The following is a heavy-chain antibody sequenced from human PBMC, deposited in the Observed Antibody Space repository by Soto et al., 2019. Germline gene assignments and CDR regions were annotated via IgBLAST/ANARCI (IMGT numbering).Heavy chain of an antibody. V-gene: IGHV1-46*01. CDR3: ARGGHVVVVTAALDY. J-gene: IGHJ4*02. CDR2: VNPSGGHT. CDR1: GDTFTDYY. Sequence: QVQLMQSGAEVKKPGASVKVSCKASGDTFTDYYIHWVRQAPGQGLEWMGTVNPSGGHTTYAQHFLGRVTMTRVTSTSTLFMELTSLTSDDTAIYYCARGGHVVVVTAALDYWGQGTLVTVSS. D-gene: IGHD2-21*02.